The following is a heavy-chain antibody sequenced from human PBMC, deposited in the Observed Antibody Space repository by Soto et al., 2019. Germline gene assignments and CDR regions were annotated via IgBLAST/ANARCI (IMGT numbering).Heavy chain of an antibody. J-gene: IGHJ4*02. CDR3: ARLYYDILTGYYFDY. CDR1: GFSLSNARMG. D-gene: IGHD3-9*01. Sequence: QVTLKESGPVLVKPTETLTLTCTVSGFSLSNARMGVSWIRQPTGKALEWLAHIFSSDEKSYSTSLKSRLTISKDTSKSQVVLTMTNMDPVDTATYYCARLYYDILTGYYFDYWGQGTLITVSS. V-gene: IGHV2-26*01. CDR2: IFSSDEK.